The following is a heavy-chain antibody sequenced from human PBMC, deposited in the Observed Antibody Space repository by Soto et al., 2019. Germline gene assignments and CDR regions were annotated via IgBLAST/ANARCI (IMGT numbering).Heavy chain of an antibody. CDR1: GCIFSGSA. CDR2: IRSKANSYAT. D-gene: IGHD6-19*01. CDR3: TRPGQNSGGWYS. Sequence: RGAFRLSCAASGCIFSGSAMHWGRQASGKGLEWVGRIRSKANSYATAYAASVKGRFTISRDDSKNTAYLQMNSLKTEDTAVYYCTRPGQNSGGWYSWGQGTLVSVSS. V-gene: IGHV3-73*01. J-gene: IGHJ4*02.